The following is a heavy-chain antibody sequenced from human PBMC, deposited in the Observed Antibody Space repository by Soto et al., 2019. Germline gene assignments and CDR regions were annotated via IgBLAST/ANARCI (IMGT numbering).Heavy chain of an antibody. CDR2: VSDSGST. V-gene: IGHV4-39*01. CDR3: APHRMRDWLVFPHTASFDS. Sequence: SETLSLTCTVSDASMKISGQYWGWIRQPPGKALEWIGSVSDSGSTYYNLSLKSRVTISVGKSKNQFSLTLTSVTAADTAVYFCAPHRMRDWLVFPHTASFDSWGQGLLVTVSS. J-gene: IGHJ4*02. CDR1: DASMKISGQY. D-gene: IGHD6-19*01.